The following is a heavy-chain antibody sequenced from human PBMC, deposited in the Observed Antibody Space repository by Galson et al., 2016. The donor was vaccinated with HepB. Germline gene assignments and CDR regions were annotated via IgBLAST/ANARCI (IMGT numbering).Heavy chain of an antibody. Sequence: CAISGDSVSTNSVTWNWLRQSPSRGLEWLGRTYYRSKWNSDYVLSVKSRITINSDTSKNQFSLQPNSVTPEDTAVYYCARGRNHAFDIWGQGTMVTVFS. J-gene: IGHJ3*02. CDR3: ARGRNHAFDI. CDR1: GDSVSTNSVT. CDR2: TYYRSKWNS. V-gene: IGHV6-1*01.